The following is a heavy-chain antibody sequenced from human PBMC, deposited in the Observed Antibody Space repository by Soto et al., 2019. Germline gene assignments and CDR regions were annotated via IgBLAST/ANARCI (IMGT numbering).Heavy chain of an antibody. V-gene: IGHV3-11*01. CDR3: ARPRSGYSYAFDY. CDR2: ISSSGSTI. CDR1: GFTFSDYY. J-gene: IGHJ4*02. D-gene: IGHD5-18*01. Sequence: RLSCAASGFTFSDYYMSWIRQAPGKGLEWVSYISSSGSTIYYADSVKGRFTISRDNAKNSLYLQMNSLRAGDTAVYYCARPRSGYSYAFDYWGQGTLVTVSS.